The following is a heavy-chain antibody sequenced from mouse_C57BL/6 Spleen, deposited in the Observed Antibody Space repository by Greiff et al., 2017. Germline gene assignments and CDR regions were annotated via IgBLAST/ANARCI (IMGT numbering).Heavy chain of an antibody. CDR2: IRLKSDNYAT. D-gene: IGHD1-1*01. Sequence: EVQLVESGGGLVQPGGSMKLSCVASGFTFSNYWMNWVRQSPEQGLEWVAQIRLKSDNYATHYAESVKGRFTISRDDSKSSVYLQMNNLRAEDTGIYYCTGLFGSSYWYFDVWGTGTTVTVSS. J-gene: IGHJ1*03. V-gene: IGHV6-3*01. CDR1: GFTFSNYW. CDR3: TGLFGSSYWYFDV.